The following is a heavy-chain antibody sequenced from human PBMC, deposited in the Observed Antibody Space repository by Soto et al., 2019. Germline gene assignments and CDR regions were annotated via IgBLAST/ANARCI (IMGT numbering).Heavy chain of an antibody. Sequence: SSVKVSCKGSGYTFIANYIQWVRQAPGQGLEWMGWINPHSGDRTYAQKFQGRVTLTRDTSISTAYMELSGLTSDDTALYFCAREGTGWKFFDYWG. D-gene: IGHD6-19*01. V-gene: IGHV1-2*02. J-gene: IGHJ4*01. CDR2: INPHSGDR. CDR3: AREGTGWKFFDY. CDR1: GYTFIANY.